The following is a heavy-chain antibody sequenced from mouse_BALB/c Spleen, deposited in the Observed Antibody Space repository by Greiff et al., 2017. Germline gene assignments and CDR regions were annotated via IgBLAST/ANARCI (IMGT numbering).Heavy chain of an antibody. J-gene: IGHJ2*01. CDR1: GYTFTSYW. D-gene: IGHD1-1*01. Sequence: VQLQQPGAELVKPGASVKLSCKASGYTFTSYWMHWVKQRPGQGLEWIGEIDPSDSYTNYNQKFKGKATLSVDKSSSTAYMQLSSLTSEDSAVYYCATHYGSPWLDYWGQGTTLTVSS. CDR2: IDPSDSYT. CDR3: ATHYGSPWLDY. V-gene: IGHV1-69*02.